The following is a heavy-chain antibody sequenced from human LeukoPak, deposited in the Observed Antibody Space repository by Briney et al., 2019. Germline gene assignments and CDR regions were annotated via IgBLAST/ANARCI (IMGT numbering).Heavy chain of an antibody. CDR1: GYTFTGYY. Sequence: GASVKVSCKASGYTFTGYYMHWVRQVPGQGLEWMGWINPNSGGTNYAQKFQGRVTMTRDTSISTAYMELSRLRSDDTAVYYCARGKEYSSSWYPYYYYYGMDVWGQGTTVTVSS. CDR2: INPNSGGT. V-gene: IGHV1-2*02. CDR3: ARGKEYSSSWYPYYYYYGMDV. J-gene: IGHJ6*02. D-gene: IGHD6-13*01.